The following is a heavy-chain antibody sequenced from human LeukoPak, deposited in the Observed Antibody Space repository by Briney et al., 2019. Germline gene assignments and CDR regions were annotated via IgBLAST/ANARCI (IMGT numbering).Heavy chain of an antibody. CDR2: INPNSGGT. J-gene: IGHJ4*02. V-gene: IGHV1-2*02. CDR1: GGTFSSYA. CDR3: ARDLDSIASDY. D-gene: IGHD6-6*01. Sequence: ASVKVSCKASGGTFSSYAISWVRQAPGQGLEWMGWINPNSGGTNYAQKFQGRVTMTRDTSISTAYMELSRLRSDDTAVYYCARDLDSIASDYWGQGTLVTVSS.